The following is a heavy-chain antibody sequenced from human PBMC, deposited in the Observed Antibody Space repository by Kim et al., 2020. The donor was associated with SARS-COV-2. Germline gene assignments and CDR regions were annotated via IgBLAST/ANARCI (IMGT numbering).Heavy chain of an antibody. Sequence: GGSLRLSCAASGFTFSSYGMHWVRQAPGKGLEWVAVISYDGSNKYYADSVKGRFTISRDNSKNTLYLQMNSLRAEDTAVYYCARDWYTAMVTVSYGPDYWGQGTLVTVS. CDR3: ARDWYTAMVTVSYGPDY. CDR2: ISYDGSNK. V-gene: IGHV3-33*05. J-gene: IGHJ4*02. CDR1: GFTFSSYG. D-gene: IGHD5-18*01.